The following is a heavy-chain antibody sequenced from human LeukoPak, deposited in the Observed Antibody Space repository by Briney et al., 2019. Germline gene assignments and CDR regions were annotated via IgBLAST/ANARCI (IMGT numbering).Heavy chain of an antibody. CDR3: ARGTSWYKGVGYYYYYMDV. CDR1: GYTFTSYG. J-gene: IGHJ6*03. V-gene: IGHV1-18*01. CDR2: ISAYNGNT. D-gene: IGHD2-2*02. Sequence: ASVKVSCKASGYTFTSYGISWVRQAPGQGLEWMGWISAYNGNTNYAQKLQGRVAMTTDTSTSTAYMELRSLRSDDTAVYYCARGTSWYKGVGYYYYYMDVWGKGTTVTVSS.